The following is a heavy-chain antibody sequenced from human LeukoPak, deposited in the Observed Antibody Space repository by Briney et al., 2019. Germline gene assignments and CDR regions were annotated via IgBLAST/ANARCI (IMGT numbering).Heavy chain of an antibody. CDR2: IYTSGST. CDR3: ARSIAVGLGY. Sequence: NPSQTLSLTCTVSGGSISSGSYYWSWIRQPAGKGLEWIGRIYTSGSTNYNPSLKSRVNISVDTSKNQFSLKLSSVTAADTAVYCCARSIAVGLGYWGQGTLVTVSS. J-gene: IGHJ4*02. CDR1: GGSISSGSYY. D-gene: IGHD6-19*01. V-gene: IGHV4-61*02.